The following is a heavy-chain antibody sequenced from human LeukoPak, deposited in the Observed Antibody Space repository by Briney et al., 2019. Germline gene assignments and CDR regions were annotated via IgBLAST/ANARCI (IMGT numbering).Heavy chain of an antibody. D-gene: IGHD2-15*01. CDR3: ARVYCSGGSCYADY. J-gene: IGHJ4*02. CDR1: GGSISSYY. Sequence: SETLSLTCTVSGGSISSYYWSWIRQPPGKGLEWIGYIYYSGSTNYNPSLKSRVTISVDTSKNQFSLKLSSVTAADAAVYYCARVYCSGGSCYADYWGQGTLVTVSS. V-gene: IGHV4-59*01. CDR2: IYYSGST.